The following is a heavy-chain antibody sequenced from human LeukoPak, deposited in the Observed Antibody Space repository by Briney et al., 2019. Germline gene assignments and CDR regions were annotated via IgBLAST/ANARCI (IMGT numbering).Heavy chain of an antibody. CDR3: ARSPAPYYNFWSGTYYYYYMDV. J-gene: IGHJ6*03. V-gene: IGHV4-4*09. CDR1: GGSISSYY. CDR2: IYTSGST. Sequence: SETLSLTCTVSGGSISSYYWSWIRQPPGKGLEWIGYIYTSGSTNYNPSLKSRVTISVDTSKNQFSLKLSSVTAADTAVYYCARSPAPYYNFWSGTYYYYYMDVWGKGTTVTVSS. D-gene: IGHD3-3*01.